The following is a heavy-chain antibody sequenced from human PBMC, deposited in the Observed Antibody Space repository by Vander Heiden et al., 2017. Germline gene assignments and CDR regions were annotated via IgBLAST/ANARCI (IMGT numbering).Heavy chain of an antibody. CDR2: ITRGSST. J-gene: IGHJ2*01. V-gene: IGHV3-23*01. D-gene: IGHD1-1*01. CDR3: ARIATAGSTVIWYFDV. CDR1: GFTFGTYG. Sequence: EVQLLESGGVLVQPGDSLRISCAASGFTFGTYGMTWVRQAPGKRLEWVSTITRGSSTYYADSVKGRFTISRDNSKNTLFLVMNSLRPEDTALYFCARIATAGSTVIWYFDVWGRGTLVTVSS.